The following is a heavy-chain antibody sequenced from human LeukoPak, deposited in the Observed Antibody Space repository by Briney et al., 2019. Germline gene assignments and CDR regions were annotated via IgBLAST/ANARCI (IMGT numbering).Heavy chain of an antibody. V-gene: IGHV3-23*01. CDR3: ARVRYGELDV. J-gene: IGHJ6*02. Sequence: PGGSLSLSCAASGFTFSSFALSWVRQAPGKGLGWVSSMSGSGGSTYYADSVKGRFTISRDDSKNTLYLQMNSLRAEDTAVYYCARVRYGELDVWGQGTTVTVSS. CDR1: GFTFSSFA. D-gene: IGHD4-17*01. CDR2: MSGSGGST.